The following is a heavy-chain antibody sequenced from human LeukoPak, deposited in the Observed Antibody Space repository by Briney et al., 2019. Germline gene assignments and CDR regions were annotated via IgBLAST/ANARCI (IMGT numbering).Heavy chain of an antibody. CDR2: MNPNSGNT. V-gene: IGHV1-8*01. J-gene: IGHJ4*02. Sequence: GASVEVSCKVSGYTFTSYDINWVRQATGQGLEWMGWMNPNSGNTGYAQKFQGRVTMTRNTSISTAYMELSSLRSEDTAVYYCARATEMATLYFDYWGQGTLVTVSS. CDR1: GYTFTSYD. D-gene: IGHD5-24*01. CDR3: ARATEMATLYFDY.